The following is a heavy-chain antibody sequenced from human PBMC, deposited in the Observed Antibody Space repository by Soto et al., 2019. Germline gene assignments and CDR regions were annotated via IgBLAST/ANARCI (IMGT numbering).Heavy chain of an antibody. V-gene: IGHV1-18*04. CDR2: ISAYNGNT. Sequence: QVQLVQSGAEVKKPGASVKVSCKASGYTFTSYGISWVRQAPGQGLEWMGWISAYNGNTNYAQKLQGRVTMTPDTSTLTPYMELRSLRSGDTAVYYCARGPLDLLTGYHGHYYGMDFWGHGTTVTVTS. CDR1: GYTFTSYG. CDR3: ARGPLDLLTGYHGHYYGMDF. J-gene: IGHJ6*02. D-gene: IGHD3-9*01.